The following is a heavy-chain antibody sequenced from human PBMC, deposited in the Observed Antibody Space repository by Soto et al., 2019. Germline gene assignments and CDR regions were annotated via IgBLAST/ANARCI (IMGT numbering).Heavy chain of an antibody. CDR1: GGSISSGGFF. J-gene: IGHJ4*02. CDR2: IYYTGNT. D-gene: IGHD5-18*01. Sequence: QVQLQESGPGLVKPSQTLSLTCTVSGGSISSGGFFWSWIRQHPGKGLELIGYIYYTGNTYYNPYLKSRVNISLDASTNQFSLKLSSVTAADTAIYYCARSILSYDDYWGQGTLVTVSS. V-gene: IGHV4-31*03. CDR3: ARSILSYDDY.